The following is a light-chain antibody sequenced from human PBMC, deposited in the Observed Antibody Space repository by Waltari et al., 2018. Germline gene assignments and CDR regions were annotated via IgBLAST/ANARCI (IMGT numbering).Light chain of an antibody. Sequence: NFMLTQPHSVSESPGKTVTISCPGSSGRIASNYVQWYQQRPGSAPTTVSYEDNQRPSGVPDRWSRSIDSSSNSASLTISGLKTEDEADYYCQSYDSSNQVFGGGTKLTVL. CDR1: SGRIASNY. CDR2: EDN. J-gene: IGLJ3*02. V-gene: IGLV6-57*02. CDR3: QSYDSSNQV.